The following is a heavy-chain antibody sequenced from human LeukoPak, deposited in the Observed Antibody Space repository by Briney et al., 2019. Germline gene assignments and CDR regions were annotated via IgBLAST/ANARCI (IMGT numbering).Heavy chain of an antibody. CDR1: GDSVSSNSAA. D-gene: IGHD3-22*01. V-gene: IGHV6-1*01. CDR2: TYYRSKWYN. J-gene: IGHJ3*02. CDR3: ARGYYYDSSGYGPWAFDI. Sequence: SQTLSLTCAISGDSVSSNSAAWNWIRQSPSRGLEWLGRTYYRSKWYNDYAVSVKSRITINPDTSKNQFPLQLNSVTPEDTAVYYCARGYYYDSSGYGPWAFDIWGQGTMVTVSS.